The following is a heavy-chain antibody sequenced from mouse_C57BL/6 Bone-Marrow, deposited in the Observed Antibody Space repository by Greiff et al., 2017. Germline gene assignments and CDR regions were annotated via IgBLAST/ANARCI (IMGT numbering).Heavy chain of an antibody. Sequence: VQLQQSGAELVRPGASVKLSCTASGFNIKDDYMHWVKQRPEQGLEWIGWIDPENGDTEYASKFQGKATITADTSSNTAYLQLSSLTSEDTAVYYCTTPPGDGYYFDYWGQGTTLTVSS. CDR3: TTPPGDGYYFDY. J-gene: IGHJ2*01. D-gene: IGHD2-3*01. V-gene: IGHV14-4*01. CDR1: GFNIKDDY. CDR2: IDPENGDT.